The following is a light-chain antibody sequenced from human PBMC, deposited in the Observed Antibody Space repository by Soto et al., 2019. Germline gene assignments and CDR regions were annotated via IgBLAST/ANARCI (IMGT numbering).Light chain of an antibody. J-gene: IGLJ1*01. CDR1: SSDVGNYNY. CDR3: SSYVGSSRDYV. V-gene: IGLV2-8*01. Sequence: QSALTQPPSASGSPGQSVTISCTGTSSDVGNYNYVSWYQQHPGKAPKLIIYEVSKRPSGVPDRFSGSKSGNTASLTVSGLQPDDEADYYCSSYVGSSRDYVFGTGTKLTVL. CDR2: EVS.